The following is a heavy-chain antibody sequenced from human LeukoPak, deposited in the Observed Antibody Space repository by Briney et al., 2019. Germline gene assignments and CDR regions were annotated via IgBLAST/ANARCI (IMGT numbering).Heavy chain of an antibody. D-gene: IGHD4-23*01. CDR2: IIPILGIA. CDR3: ARVGGNRNAMIDY. J-gene: IGHJ4*02. V-gene: IGHV1-69*02. CDR1: GGTFSSYT. Sequence: SVRVSCKASGGTFSSYTISWVRQAPGQGLEWMGRIIPILGIANYAQRFQGRVTITADKSTSTAYMELSSLRSEDTAVYYCARVGGNRNAMIDYWGQGTLVTVSS.